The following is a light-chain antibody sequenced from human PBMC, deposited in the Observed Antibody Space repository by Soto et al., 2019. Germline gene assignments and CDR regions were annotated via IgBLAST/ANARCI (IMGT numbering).Light chain of an antibody. J-gene: IGLJ1*01. CDR3: SAHSNITPYV. V-gene: IGLV2-14*01. CDR2: DVT. CDR1: SSDVGAYNY. Sequence: LTQPSSVFGSPGRSITFSCTGTSSDVGAYNYVSWYQQHPGKAPKLMVYDVTNRPSGVSDRFSGSKSGNTASLTISGLQAEDEADYLSSAHSNITPYVFGTGAKVTAL.